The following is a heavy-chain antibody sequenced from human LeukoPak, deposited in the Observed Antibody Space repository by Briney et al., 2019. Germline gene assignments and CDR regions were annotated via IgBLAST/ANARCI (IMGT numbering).Heavy chain of an antibody. D-gene: IGHD3-22*01. Sequence: ASVKVSCKVSGYTFTSYDINWVRQATGQGLEWMGWMNPNSGNTGYAQKFQGRVTMTRNTSISTAYMELSSLRSEDTAVYYCARGSPHYYDSSGDINFDYWGQGTLVTVSS. CDR3: ARGSPHYYDSSGDINFDY. CDR1: GYTFTSYD. CDR2: MNPNSGNT. V-gene: IGHV1-8*01. J-gene: IGHJ4*02.